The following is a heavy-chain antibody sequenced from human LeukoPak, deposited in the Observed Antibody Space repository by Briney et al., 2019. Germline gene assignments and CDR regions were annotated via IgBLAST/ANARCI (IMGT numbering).Heavy chain of an antibody. V-gene: IGHV3-23*01. D-gene: IGHD3-10*01. Sequence: GESLRLSCAASGFTFNIYTMYWVRQAPGKGLEWVSGIRHSDGNTYYADSVKGRFTISSDKSKNILFLQMNSLRAEDTAVYYCAKTMVRGVRQTFDYWGQGTLVTVSS. J-gene: IGHJ4*02. CDR3: AKTMVRGVRQTFDY. CDR2: IRHSDGNT. CDR1: GFTFNIYT.